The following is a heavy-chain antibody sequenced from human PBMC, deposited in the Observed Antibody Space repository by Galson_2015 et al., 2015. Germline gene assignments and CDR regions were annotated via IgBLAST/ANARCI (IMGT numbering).Heavy chain of an antibody. CDR3: ARGEVATTQIDY. J-gene: IGHJ4*02. CDR1: GGTFSSYA. CDR2: IIPIFGTA. D-gene: IGHD5-12*01. Sequence: SVKVSCKASGGTFSSYAISWVRQAPGQGLEWMGGIIPIFGTANYAQKFQGRVTITADESTSTAYMELSSPRSEDTAVYYCARGEVATTQIDYWGQGTLVTVSS. V-gene: IGHV1-69*13.